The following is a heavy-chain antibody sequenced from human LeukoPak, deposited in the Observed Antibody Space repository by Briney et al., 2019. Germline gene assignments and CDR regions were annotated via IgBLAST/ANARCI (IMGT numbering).Heavy chain of an antibody. CDR2: INHSGST. Sequence: SQTLSLTCTVSGGSISSGGYYWSWIRQPPGKGLEWIGEINHSGSTNYNPSLKSRVTISVDTSKNQFSLKLSSVTAADTAVYYCARGRVRSFDYWGQGTLVTVSS. V-gene: IGHV4-30-2*01. CDR3: ARGRVRSFDY. CDR1: GGSISSGGYY. J-gene: IGHJ4*02.